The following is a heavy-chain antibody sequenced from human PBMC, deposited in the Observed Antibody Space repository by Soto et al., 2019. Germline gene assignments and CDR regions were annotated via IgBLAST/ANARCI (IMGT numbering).Heavy chain of an antibody. CDR1: GGSISSYY. D-gene: IGHD3-3*01. V-gene: IGHV4-59*08. J-gene: IGHJ6*03. CDR3: ARHPYDSWSGYYGDYYYYMDV. Sequence: PSETLSLTCTVSGGSISSYYWSWIRQPPGKGLEWFGYIYYSGSTNYNPSLKSRVTISVDTSKNQFSLKLSSVTAADTAVYYCARHPYDSWSGYYGDYYYYMDVWGKGTTVTVSS. CDR2: IYYSGST.